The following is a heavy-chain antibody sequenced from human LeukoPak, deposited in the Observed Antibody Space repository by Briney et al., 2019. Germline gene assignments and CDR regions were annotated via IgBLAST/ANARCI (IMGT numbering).Heavy chain of an antibody. V-gene: IGHV3-53*01. CDR3: ARRAGAYSHPYDY. CDR1: GITVSSNY. D-gene: IGHD4/OR15-4a*01. Sequence: GGSLRLSCAASGITVSSNYMTWFRQAPGKGLEWVSFIYSDNTHYSDSVKGRFTISRDNSKNTLYLQMNSLRAEDTAVYYCARRAGAYSHPYDYWGQGTLVTVSS. CDR2: IYSDNT. J-gene: IGHJ4*02.